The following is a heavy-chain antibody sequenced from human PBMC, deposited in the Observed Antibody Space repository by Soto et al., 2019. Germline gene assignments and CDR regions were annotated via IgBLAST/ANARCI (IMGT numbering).Heavy chain of an antibody. V-gene: IGHV3-23*01. D-gene: IGHD6-13*01. CDR3: AKDQDSRVSWFDP. CDR2: ISGSGGST. J-gene: IGHJ5*02. CDR1: GFTFSIYA. Sequence: GGSLRLSCAASGFTFSIYAMSWVRQAPGKGLEWVSAISGSGGSTYYADSVKGRFTISRDNSKNTLYLQMNSLRAEDTAAYYCAKDQDSRVSWFDPWGQGTLVTVSS.